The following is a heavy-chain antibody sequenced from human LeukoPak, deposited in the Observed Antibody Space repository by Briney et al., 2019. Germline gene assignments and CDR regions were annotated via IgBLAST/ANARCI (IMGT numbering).Heavy chain of an antibody. V-gene: IGHV3-48*04. CDR2: ISSSSSTI. Sequence: GGSLRLSCAASGFTFSSYSVDWVRQAPGKGLEWLSYISSSSSTIYYADSVKGRFTISRDNAKNSVYLQMNSLRAEDTAVYYCARVWSSGYTKDYWGQGTLVTVSS. J-gene: IGHJ4*02. CDR1: GFTFSSYS. D-gene: IGHD3-22*01. CDR3: ARVWSSGYTKDY.